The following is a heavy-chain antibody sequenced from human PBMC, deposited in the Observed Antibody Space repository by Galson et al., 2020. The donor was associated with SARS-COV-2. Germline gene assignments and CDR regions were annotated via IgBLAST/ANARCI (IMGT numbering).Heavy chain of an antibody. CDR2: IWYDGSNK. D-gene: IGHD6-19*01. CDR1: GFTFSSYG. Sequence: GGSLRLSCAASGFTFSSYGMHWVRQAPGKGLEWVAVIWYDGSNKYYADSVKGRFTISRDNSKNTLYLQMNSLRAEDTAVYYCARESGIAVAGQAFDYWGQGTLVTVSS. CDR3: ARESGIAVAGQAFDY. J-gene: IGHJ4*02. V-gene: IGHV3-33*01.